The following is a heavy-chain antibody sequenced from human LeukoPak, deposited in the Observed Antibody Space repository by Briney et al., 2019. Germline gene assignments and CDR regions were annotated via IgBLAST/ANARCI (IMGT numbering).Heavy chain of an antibody. CDR2: IYYSGST. CDR1: GGSISSYY. CDR3: ARREGRWNYFDY. Sequence: PSETLSLTCTVSGGSISSYYWSWIRQSPGKGLEWIGYIYYSGSTNYNPSLKSRVTISVDTSKNQFSLKLSSVTAADTAIYYCARREGRWNYFDYWGQGMLVTVSS. D-gene: IGHD5-24*01. J-gene: IGHJ4*02. V-gene: IGHV4-59*08.